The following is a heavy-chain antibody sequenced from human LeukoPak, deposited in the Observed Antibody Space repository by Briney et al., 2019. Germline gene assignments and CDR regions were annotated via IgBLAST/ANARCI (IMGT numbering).Heavy chain of an antibody. CDR3: ARGDRYCSGGSCYS. D-gene: IGHD2-15*01. V-gene: IGHV4-59*08. CDR1: GGSISSYY. Sequence: PSETLSLTCTVSGGSISSYYWSWIRQPPGKGLEWIGYIYYSGSTNYNPSLKSRVPISVDTSKNQFSLKLSSVTAADTAVYYCARGDRYCSGGSCYSWGQGTLVTVSS. J-gene: IGHJ4*02. CDR2: IYYSGST.